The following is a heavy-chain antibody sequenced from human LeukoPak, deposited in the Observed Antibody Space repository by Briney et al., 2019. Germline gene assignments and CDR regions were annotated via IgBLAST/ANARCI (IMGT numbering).Heavy chain of an antibody. CDR2: INSDGSST. CDR3: ASGPSLAMAPWYYYGMDV. CDR1: GFTFSSYW. V-gene: IGHV3-74*01. J-gene: IGHJ6*02. D-gene: IGHD5-18*01. Sequence: GGALRLSCAASGFTFSSYWMHWVRQAPGKELVWVSRINSDGSSTSYADSVKDRFTISRDNAKNTLYLQMNSLRAEDTAVYYCASGPSLAMAPWYYYGMDVWGQGTTVTVSS.